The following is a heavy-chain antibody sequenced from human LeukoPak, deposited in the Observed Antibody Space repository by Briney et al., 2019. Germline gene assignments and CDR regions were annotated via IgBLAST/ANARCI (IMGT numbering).Heavy chain of an antibody. CDR3: ASEWD. D-gene: IGHD1-26*01. CDR2: IYTEGTT. V-gene: IGHV3-66*02. Sequence: PGGSLRLSCAVSGFTVSSNYFSWVRQAPGKGLEWVSVIYTEGTTYYADSVKGRFIISRDNSKNTVYLQMNSLRVEDTAVYYCASEWDWGQGTLVTVSS. J-gene: IGHJ4*02. CDR1: GFTVSSNY.